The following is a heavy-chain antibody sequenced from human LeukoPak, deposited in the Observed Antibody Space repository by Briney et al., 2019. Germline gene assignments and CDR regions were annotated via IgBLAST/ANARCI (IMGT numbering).Heavy chain of an antibody. Sequence: PSGTLSLTCAVSGGSISSYYWSWIRQPPGKGLEWIGYIYYSGSTNYNPSLKSRVTISVDTSKNQFSLKLSSVTAADTAVYYCASIAAWRGAFDIWGQGTMVTVSS. CDR3: ASIAAWRGAFDI. V-gene: IGHV4-59*01. J-gene: IGHJ3*02. D-gene: IGHD1-1*01. CDR2: IYYSGST. CDR1: GGSISSYY.